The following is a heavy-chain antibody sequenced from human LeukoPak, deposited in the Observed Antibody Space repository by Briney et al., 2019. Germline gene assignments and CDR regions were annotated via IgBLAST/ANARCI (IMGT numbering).Heavy chain of an antibody. CDR3: ARQGYYYDSSGYYWFDP. D-gene: IGHD3-22*01. J-gene: IGHJ5*02. V-gene: IGHV4-59*01. CDR1: GGSISSYY. Sequence: SETLSLTCTVSGGSISSYYWSWIRQPPGKGLEWIGYIYYSGSTNYNPSLKSRVTISVDTSKNQFSLKLSSVTAADTAVYYCARQGYYYDSSGYYWFDPWGQGTLVTVSS. CDR2: IYYSGST.